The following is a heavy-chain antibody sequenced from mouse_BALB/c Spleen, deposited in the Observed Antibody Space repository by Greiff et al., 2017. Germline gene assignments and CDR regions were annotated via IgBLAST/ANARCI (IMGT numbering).Heavy chain of an antibody. D-gene: IGHD2-1*01. Sequence: VMLVESGAELVKPGASVKLSCKASGYTFTEYTIHWVKQRSGQGLEWIGWFYPGSGSIKYNEKFKDKATLTADKSSSTVYMELSRLTSEDSAVYFCARHGSGGLYYNDAMDYWGQGTSVTVSS. CDR1: GYTFTEYT. CDR3: ARHGSGGLYYNDAMDY. CDR2: FYPGSGSI. V-gene: IGHV1-62-2*01. J-gene: IGHJ4*01.